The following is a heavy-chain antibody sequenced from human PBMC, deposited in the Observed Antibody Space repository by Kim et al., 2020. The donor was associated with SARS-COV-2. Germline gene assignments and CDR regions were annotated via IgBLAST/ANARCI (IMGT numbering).Heavy chain of an antibody. CDR2: IYYSGST. V-gene: IGHV4-31*03. J-gene: IGHJ5*02. Sequence: SETLSLTCTVSGGSISSGGYYWSWIRQHPGKGLEWIGYIYYSGSTYYNPSLKSRVTISVDTSKNQFSLKLSSVTAADTAVYYCARVTAVAGTAHSWFDPWGQGTLVTVSS. CDR3: ARVTAVAGTAHSWFDP. CDR1: GGSISSGGYY. D-gene: IGHD6-19*01.